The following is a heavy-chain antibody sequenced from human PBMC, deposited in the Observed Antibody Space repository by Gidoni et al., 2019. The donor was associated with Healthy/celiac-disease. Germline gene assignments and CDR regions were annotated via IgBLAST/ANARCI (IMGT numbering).Heavy chain of an antibody. Sequence: QVQLVESGGGVVQPGRSLRLSCAASGFTFSSYGMHWVRQAPGKGLEWVAVIWYDGSNKYYADSVKGRFTISRDNSKNTLYLQMNSLRAEDTAVYYCARDSSSSSVDYWGQGTLVTVSS. D-gene: IGHD6-6*01. CDR2: IWYDGSNK. CDR3: ARDSSSSSVDY. J-gene: IGHJ4*02. V-gene: IGHV3-33*01. CDR1: GFTFSSYG.